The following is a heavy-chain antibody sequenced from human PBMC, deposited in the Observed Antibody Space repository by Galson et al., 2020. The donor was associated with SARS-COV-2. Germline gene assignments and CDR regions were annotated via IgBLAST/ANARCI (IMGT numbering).Heavy chain of an antibody. V-gene: IGHV1-2*06. CDR1: GYTFTGYY. D-gene: IGHD3-22*01. J-gene: IGHJ4*02. CDR3: ARDTSGYYLNPKLDY. Sequence: ASVKVSCKASGYTFTGYYMHWVRQAPGQGLEWMGRINPNSGGTDYAQKFQGRVTMTRDTSISTAYMELSRLISDDTAVYYCARDTSGYYLNPKLDYWGQGTLVTVSS. CDR2: INPNSGGT.